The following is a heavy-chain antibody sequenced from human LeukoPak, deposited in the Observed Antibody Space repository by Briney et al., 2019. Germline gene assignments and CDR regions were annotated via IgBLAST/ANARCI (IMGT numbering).Heavy chain of an antibody. CDR3: AKDRGLGSSSGDYFDY. J-gene: IGHJ4*02. Sequence: GGSLRLSCAASGFTFSSYAMNWVRQAPGKGLEWVSAISGSGGSTYYADSVKGRFTISRDNSKNTLYLQMNSLRAEDTAVYYCAKDRGLGSSSGDYFDYWGQGTLVTVSS. D-gene: IGHD6-6*01. CDR1: GFTFSSYA. CDR2: ISGSGGST. V-gene: IGHV3-23*01.